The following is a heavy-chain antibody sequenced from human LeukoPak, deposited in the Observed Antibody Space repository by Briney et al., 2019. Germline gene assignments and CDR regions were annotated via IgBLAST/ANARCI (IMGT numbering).Heavy chain of an antibody. CDR1: GYDFTTYW. J-gene: IGHJ4*02. CDR3: ARRYCSSTSCYLGFDY. Sequence: GESLKISCKGSGYDFTTYWIGWVRQMPGKGLEWMGIIYPTDSDITYSPSFQGQVTISADRSVNTAYLQWSSLKASDTGMYYCARRYCSSTSCYLGFDYWGQGTLVTVSS. D-gene: IGHD2-2*01. V-gene: IGHV5-51*01. CDR2: IYPTDSDI.